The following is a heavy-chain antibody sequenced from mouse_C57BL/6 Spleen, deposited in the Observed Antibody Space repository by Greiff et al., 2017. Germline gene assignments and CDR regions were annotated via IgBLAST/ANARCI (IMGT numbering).Heavy chain of an antibody. CDR2: INPSTGGP. CDR1: GYSFTGYY. CDR3: ARTPYNYDDGTGDY. D-gene: IGHD2-12*01. V-gene: IGHV1-42*01. Sequence: VQLQQSGPELVKPGASVKISCKASGYSFTGYYMNWVKQSPEQSLEWIGEINPSTGGPTYNKKFKAKATLTVDKSSSTAYMQLKSLTSEDSAVYYGARTPYNYDDGTGDYWGQGTTLTVSS. J-gene: IGHJ2*01.